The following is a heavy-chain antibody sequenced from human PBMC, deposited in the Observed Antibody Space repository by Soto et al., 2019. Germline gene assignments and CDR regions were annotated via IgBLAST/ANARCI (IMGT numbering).Heavy chain of an antibody. V-gene: IGHV3-23*01. CDR3: AKDNPVGATPGWFDS. D-gene: IGHD1-26*01. CDR2: ILGSGDST. Sequence: EVQLLESGGGFVQPGWSLRLSCGSSGFTFRNFAMSWVRQAPGQGLEWVSSILGSGDSTYYADSVKGRFSISRDNSKNTLYLQMNSLRAEDTAIYYCAKDNPVGATPGWFDSWGQGTLVIVSS. CDR1: GFTFRNFA. J-gene: IGHJ5*01.